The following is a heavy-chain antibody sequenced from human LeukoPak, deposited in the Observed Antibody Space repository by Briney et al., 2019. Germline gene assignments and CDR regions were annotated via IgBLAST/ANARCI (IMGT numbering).Heavy chain of an antibody. V-gene: IGHV3-21*01. D-gene: IGHD2-21*02. CDR2: ISSRTSNI. Sequence: MPGGSLRLSCAASGFIFSSYGMSWVRQAPGKGLEWVSSISSRTSNIYYAGSVKGRFTISRDNAKNSLYLQMNSLRAEDTAVYYCARNDFDSDYWGQGTLVTVSS. J-gene: IGHJ4*02. CDR3: ARNDFDSDY. CDR1: GFIFSSYG.